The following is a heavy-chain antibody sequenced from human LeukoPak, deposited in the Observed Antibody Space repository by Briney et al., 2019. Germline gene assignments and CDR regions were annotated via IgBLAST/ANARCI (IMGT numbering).Heavy chain of an antibody. CDR1: GFTFSSYA. D-gene: IGHD6-6*01. Sequence: GGSLRLSCAGSGFTFSSYAMNWVRQAPGKGLEWVSGISASGGSTYYADSVKGRFAISRDNSKNTLYLQMNSLRAEDTAVYYCARSPSSSAGGYFDYWGQGTLVTVSS. CDR3: ARSPSSSAGGYFDY. CDR2: ISASGGST. V-gene: IGHV3-23*01. J-gene: IGHJ4*02.